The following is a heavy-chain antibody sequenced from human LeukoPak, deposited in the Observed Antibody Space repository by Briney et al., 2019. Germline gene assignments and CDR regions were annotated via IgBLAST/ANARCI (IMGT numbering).Heavy chain of an antibody. CDR1: GFTFRNYW. CDR3: ARASIPETTSH. V-gene: IGHV3-7*05. J-gene: IGHJ4*02. CDR2: IKQDGGEI. Sequence: GGSLRLSCAASGFTFRNYWMNWLRQAPGKGREWVANIKQDGGEIYYVDSVKGRFTVSRDNAKNSLYLKMNSLRAEDTAVYYCARASIPETTSHWGQGTLVTVTS. D-gene: IGHD1-7*01.